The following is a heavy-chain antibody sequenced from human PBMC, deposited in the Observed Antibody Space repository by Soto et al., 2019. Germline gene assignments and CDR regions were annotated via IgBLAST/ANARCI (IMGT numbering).Heavy chain of an antibody. Sequence: PAETLSLTCAVYGGSFSGYYWSWIRQPPGKGLEWIGEINHSGSTNYNPSLKSRVTISVDTSKNQFSLKLSSVTAADTAVYYCARVRYCSGGSCYGQAFDYWGQGTLVTAPQ. CDR2: INHSGST. D-gene: IGHD2-15*01. V-gene: IGHV4-34*01. CDR1: GGSFSGYY. J-gene: IGHJ4*02. CDR3: ARVRYCSGGSCYGQAFDY.